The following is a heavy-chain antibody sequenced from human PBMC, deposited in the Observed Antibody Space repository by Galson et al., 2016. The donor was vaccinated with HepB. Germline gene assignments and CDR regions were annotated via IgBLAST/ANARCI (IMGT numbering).Heavy chain of an antibody. V-gene: IGHV3-30*18. J-gene: IGHJ6*03. CDR2: ISYDGNSK. D-gene: IGHD5-18*01. CDR3: AKDGGYGVPGYYYSYKEV. Sequence: SLRLSCAASGFTFGSSGMHWVRQAPGKGLEWVAVISYDGNSKYYADSVKGRFTISRDNSKNTLYLQMNSLRPEDTAVYYCAKDGGYGVPGYYYSYKEVWGKGTTVTVSS. CDR1: GFTFGSSG.